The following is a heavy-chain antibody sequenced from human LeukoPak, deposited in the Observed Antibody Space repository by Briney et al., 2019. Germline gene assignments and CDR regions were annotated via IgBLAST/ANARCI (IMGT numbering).Heavy chain of an antibody. CDR3: ARADRADYGDSDYYYMDV. Sequence: ASVKVSCKASGYTFTNYIITWVRQAPGQGLEWMGIINPSGGSTSYAQKFQGRVTMTRDMSTSTVYMELSSLRSEDTAVYYCARADRADYGDSDYYYMDVWGKGTTVTVS. CDR2: INPSGGST. J-gene: IGHJ6*03. V-gene: IGHV1-46*01. CDR1: GYTFTNYI. D-gene: IGHD4-17*01.